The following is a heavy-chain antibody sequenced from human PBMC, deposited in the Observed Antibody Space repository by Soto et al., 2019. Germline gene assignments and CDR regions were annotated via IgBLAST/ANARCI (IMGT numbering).Heavy chain of an antibody. CDR2: IYYNGST. D-gene: IGHD4-17*01. Sequence: SETLSLTCTVSGGSISSSSYYWGWIRQPPGKGLEWIGSIYYNGSTYYNPSLKSRVAISVDTSKNQFSLKLSSVTAADTAVYYCARHRYGDYGTDYWGQGTLVTVSS. J-gene: IGHJ4*02. CDR3: ARHRYGDYGTDY. V-gene: IGHV4-39*01. CDR1: GGSISSSSYY.